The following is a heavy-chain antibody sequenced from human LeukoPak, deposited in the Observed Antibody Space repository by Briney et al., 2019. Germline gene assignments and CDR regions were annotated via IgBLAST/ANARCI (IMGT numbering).Heavy chain of an antibody. D-gene: IGHD5-18*01. CDR2: IYYSGTT. V-gene: IGHV4-39*07. Sequence: SETLSLTCPVSGGSITSSSSYWGWIRQPPGKGLEWIGSIYYSGTTYYNPSLKSRVTISVDTSKNQCSLKLSSVTAADTAVYYCARGITWIQLWPYFDYWGQGTLVTVSS. CDR3: ARGITWIQLWPYFDY. J-gene: IGHJ4*02. CDR1: GGSITSSSSY.